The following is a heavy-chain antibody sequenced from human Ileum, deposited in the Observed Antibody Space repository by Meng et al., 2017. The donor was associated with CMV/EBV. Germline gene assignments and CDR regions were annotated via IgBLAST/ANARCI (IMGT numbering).Heavy chain of an antibody. CDR2: INSDTGKP. V-gene: IGHV7-4-1*02. Sequence: SCTPSGYFFTNFAMNWLRLAPGQGLACVGSINSDTGKPTYAPGFTGRFVFSLDTSVGTAYLHISDLKADDTAVYYCARDIGLRGFDYWGQGTLVTVSS. CDR3: ARDIGLRGFDY. CDR1: GYFFTNFA. J-gene: IGHJ4*02. D-gene: IGHD2-15*01.